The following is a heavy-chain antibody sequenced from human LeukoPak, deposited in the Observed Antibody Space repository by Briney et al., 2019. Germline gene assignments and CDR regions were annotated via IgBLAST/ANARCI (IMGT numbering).Heavy chain of an antibody. Sequence: PGGSLRLSCAASGFTFSSYSMNWVRQAPGKGLEWVSYISSSSSTIYYADSVKGRFTISRDNAKNSLYLQMNSLRDEDTAVYYCATSAGRTTGYYGMDVWGQGTTVTVSS. D-gene: IGHD1-1*01. CDR2: ISSSSSTI. CDR1: GFTFSSYS. CDR3: ATSAGRTTGYYGMDV. J-gene: IGHJ6*02. V-gene: IGHV3-48*02.